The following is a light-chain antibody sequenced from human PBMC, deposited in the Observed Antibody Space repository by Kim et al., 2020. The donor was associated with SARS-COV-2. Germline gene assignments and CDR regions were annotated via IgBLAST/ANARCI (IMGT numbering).Light chain of an antibody. V-gene: IGLV2-8*01. Sequence: GPSVPISCTGTSSDVGGYNYVSWYQQHPGKAPKLMIYEVNKRPSGVPDRFSGSKSGNTASLTVSGLQAEDEADYYCSSYAGSNNLVFGGGTQLTVL. CDR3: SSYAGSNNLV. CDR1: SSDVGGYNY. CDR2: EVN. J-gene: IGLJ2*01.